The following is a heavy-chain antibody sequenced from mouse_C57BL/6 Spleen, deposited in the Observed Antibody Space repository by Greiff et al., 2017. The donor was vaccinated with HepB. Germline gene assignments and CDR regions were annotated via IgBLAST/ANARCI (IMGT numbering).Heavy chain of an antibody. V-gene: IGHV6-3*01. CDR2: IRLKSDNYAT. CDR1: GFTFSNYW. J-gene: IGHJ3*01. Sequence: EVKLMESGGGLVQPGGSMKLSCVASGFTFSNYWMNWVRQSPEKGLEWVAQIRLKSDNYATHYAESVKGRFTISRDDSKSSVYLQMNNLRAEDTGIYYCTGRWLPGFAYWGQGTLVTVSA. D-gene: IGHD2-3*01. CDR3: TGRWLPGFAY.